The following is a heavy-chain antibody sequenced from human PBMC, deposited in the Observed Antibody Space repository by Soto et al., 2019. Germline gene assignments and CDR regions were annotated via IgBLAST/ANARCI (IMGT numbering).Heavy chain of an antibody. CDR2: IIPIFGTA. CDR1: GGTFSSYA. D-gene: IGHD2-2*01. CDR3: ARTDIVVVPAAGPGPADY. V-gene: IGHV1-69*13. Sequence: VKVSCKASGGTFSSYAISWVRQAPGQGLEWMGGIIPIFGTANYAQKFQGRVTITADESTSTAYMELSSLRSEDTAVYYCARTDIVVVPAAGPGPADYWGQGTLVTVSS. J-gene: IGHJ4*02.